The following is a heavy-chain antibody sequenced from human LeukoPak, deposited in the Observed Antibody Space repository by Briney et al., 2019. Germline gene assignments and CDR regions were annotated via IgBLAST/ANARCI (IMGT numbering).Heavy chain of an antibody. CDR1: GFTFSNYA. CDR2: ITGSGGNT. V-gene: IGHV3-23*01. CDR3: AKRLGSSSWYSS. Sequence: SGGSLRLSCAASGFTFSNYAMSWVRQAPGKGPEWVSAITGSGGNTYYADSVKGRFTISRDNSKNTLFLQMNSLRAEDTAVYYCAKRLGSSSWYSSWGQGTLVTVSS. D-gene: IGHD6-13*01. J-gene: IGHJ5*02.